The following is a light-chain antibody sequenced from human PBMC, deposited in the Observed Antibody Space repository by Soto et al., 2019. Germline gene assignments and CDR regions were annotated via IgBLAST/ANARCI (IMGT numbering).Light chain of an antibody. CDR1: SSDVGGYNY. CDR3: CSSAGSYTSV. V-gene: IGLV2-11*01. CDR2: DVS. J-gene: IGLJ3*02. Sequence: QSALTQPRSVSGSPGQSVTISCTGTSSDVGGYNYVSWYQQHPGQAPKLMIYDVSKRPSGVPDRFSGSKSGNSASLTISGLQAEDEADYYCCSSAGSYTSVFGGGTQLTVL.